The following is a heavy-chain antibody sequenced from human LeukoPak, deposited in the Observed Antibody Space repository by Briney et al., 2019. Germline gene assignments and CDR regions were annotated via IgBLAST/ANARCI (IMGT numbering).Heavy chain of an antibody. V-gene: IGHV4-34*01. J-gene: IGHJ4*02. D-gene: IGHD6-19*01. CDR2: INHSGST. Sequence: PSETLSLTCAVYGGSFSGYCWSWIRQPPGKGLEWIGEINHSGSTYCNPSLKSRVTISVDTSMKQFSLKLSSVTAADTAVYYCARGVRIAVADPHLDYWGQGTLVTVSA. CDR3: ARGVRIAVADPHLDY. CDR1: GGSFSGYC.